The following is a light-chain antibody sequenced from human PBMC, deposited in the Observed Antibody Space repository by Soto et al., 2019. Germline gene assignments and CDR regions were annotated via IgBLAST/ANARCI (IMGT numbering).Light chain of an antibody. Sequence: DIQMTQSPNSLSASVGDRVTITCRASQSIVTYLNRYQQKPGKAPNLLVYAASSSQSGVPSRFSGSGSGTDFSLTISTLHPEDFATYYCQQTYSPPYSIARGTRLEI. J-gene: IGKJ2*01. V-gene: IGKV1-39*01. CDR1: QSIVTY. CDR3: QQTYSPPYS. CDR2: AAS.